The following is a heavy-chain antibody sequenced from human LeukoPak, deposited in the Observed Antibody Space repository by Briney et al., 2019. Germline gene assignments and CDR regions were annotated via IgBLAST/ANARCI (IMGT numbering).Heavy chain of an antibody. D-gene: IGHD2-15*01. CDR3: ARDGEGRSGLDI. CDR1: GFTFSSYA. V-gene: IGHV3-23*01. J-gene: IGHJ3*02. CDR2: ISGSGGST. Sequence: PGGSLRLSCAASGFTFSSYAMSWVRQAPGKGLEWVSAISGSGGSTYYADSVKGRFTISRDNSKNTLYLQMNSLRAEDTAVYYCARDGEGRSGLDIWGQGTMVTVSS.